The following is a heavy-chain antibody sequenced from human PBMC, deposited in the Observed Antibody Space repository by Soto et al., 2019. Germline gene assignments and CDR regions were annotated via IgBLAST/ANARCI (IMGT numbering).Heavy chain of an antibody. CDR1: GGSFSGYY. V-gene: IGHV4-34*01. CDR2: INHSGST. J-gene: IGHJ5*02. D-gene: IGHD5-18*01. Sequence: PSETLSLTCAVYGGSFSGYYWSWIRQPPGKGLEWIGEINHSGSTNYNPSLKSRVTISVDTPKNQFSRKMSSVTAADTAVYYCARGGGYRYGLGHWFDPWGQGTLVTVSS. CDR3: ARGGGYRYGLGHWFDP.